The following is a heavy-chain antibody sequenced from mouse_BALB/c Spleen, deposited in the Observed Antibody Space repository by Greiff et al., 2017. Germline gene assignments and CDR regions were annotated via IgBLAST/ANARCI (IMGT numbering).Heavy chain of an antibody. CDR1: GFTFSSYA. V-gene: IGHV5-6-5*01. CDR2: ISSGGST. J-gene: IGHJ2*01. Sequence: EVQRMESGGGLVKPGGSLKLSCAASGFTFSSYAMSWVRQTPEKRLEWVASISSGGSTYYPDSVKGRFTISRDNARNILYLQMSSLRSEDTAMYYCARGGLLYYFDYWGQGTTLTVSS. CDR3: ARGGLLYYFDY.